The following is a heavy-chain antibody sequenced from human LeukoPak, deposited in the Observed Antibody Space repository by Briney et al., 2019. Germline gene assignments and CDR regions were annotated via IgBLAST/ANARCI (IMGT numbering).Heavy chain of an antibody. CDR1: GFTFSSYA. CDR2: ISGSGGST. CDR3: AKDKNWRITMIVVVQHFDY. J-gene: IGHJ4*02. D-gene: IGHD3-22*01. V-gene: IGHV3-23*01. Sequence: PGGSLRLSCAASGFTFSSYAMSWVRQVPGKGLEWVSAISGSGGSTYYADSVKGRFTISRDNSKNTLYLQMNSLRAEDTAVYYCAKDKNWRITMIVVVQHFDYWGQGTLVTVSS.